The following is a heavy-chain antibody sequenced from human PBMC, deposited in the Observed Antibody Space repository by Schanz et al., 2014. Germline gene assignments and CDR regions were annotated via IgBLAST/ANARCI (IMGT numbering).Heavy chain of an antibody. CDR3: AKDKGEFLDY. V-gene: IGHV3-30*02. CDR1: RFAFSNYG. J-gene: IGHJ4*02. D-gene: IGHD3-10*01. Sequence: QAQLVESGGDVVQPGGSLRLSCAASRFAFSNYGMHWVRQGPGKGLEWLAFIRYDGSDKYYVDSVKGRFTISRDNSRNTLYLHMSSLRVEDTAVYYCAKDKGEFLDYWGQGTLVTVSS. CDR2: IRYDGSDK.